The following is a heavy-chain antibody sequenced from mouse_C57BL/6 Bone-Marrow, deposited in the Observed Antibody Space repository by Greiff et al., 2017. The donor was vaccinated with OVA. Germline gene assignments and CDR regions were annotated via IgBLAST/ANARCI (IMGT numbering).Heavy chain of an antibody. Sequence: QVHVKQSGAELARPGASVKMSCKASGYTFTSYTMHWVKQRPGQGLEWIGYINPSSGYTKYNQKFKDKATLTADKSSSTAYMQLSSLTSEDSAVYYCASPNGSSPAWFAYWGQGTLVTVSA. CDR2: INPSSGYT. V-gene: IGHV1-4*01. J-gene: IGHJ3*01. CDR1: GYTFTSYT. D-gene: IGHD1-1*01. CDR3: ASPNGSSPAWFAY.